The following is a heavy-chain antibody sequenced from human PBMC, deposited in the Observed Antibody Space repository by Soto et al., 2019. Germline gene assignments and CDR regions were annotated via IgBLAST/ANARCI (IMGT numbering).Heavy chain of an antibody. D-gene: IGHD3-22*01. CDR2: IVVGSGNT. J-gene: IGHJ4*02. CDR3: AAMTYYYDSSGYSFDY. Sequence: SVKVSCKASGFTFTSSAVQWVRQARGQRLEWIGWIVVGSGNTNYAQKFQERVTITRDTSTSTAYMELSSLRSEDTAVYYCAAMTYYYDSSGYSFDYWGQGTLVTVSS. CDR1: GFTFTSSA. V-gene: IGHV1-58*01.